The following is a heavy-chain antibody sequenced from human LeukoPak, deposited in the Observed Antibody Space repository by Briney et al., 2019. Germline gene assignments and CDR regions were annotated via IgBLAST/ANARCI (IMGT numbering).Heavy chain of an antibody. V-gene: IGHV4-59*01. CDR3: ARDWGVSARPGYMDV. Sequence: SETLSLTCTVSGGSISNYYRSWIRQPPGKGLEWIWYIYYSGSTKYNPSLKSRVTISVDTSKNQFSLRLSSVTAADTAVYYCARDWGVSARPGYMDVWGKGTTVTVSS. CDR1: GGSISNYY. CDR2: IYYSGST. J-gene: IGHJ6*03. D-gene: IGHD6-6*01.